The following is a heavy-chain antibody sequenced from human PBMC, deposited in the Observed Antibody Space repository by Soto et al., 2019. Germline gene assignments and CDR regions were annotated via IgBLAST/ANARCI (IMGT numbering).Heavy chain of an antibody. D-gene: IGHD6-19*01. J-gene: IGHJ4*02. CDR2: IYYSGST. V-gene: IGHV4-39*01. Sequence: SETLSLTCTVSGGSISSSSYYWGWIRQPPGKGLEWIGSIYYSGSTYYNPSLKSRVTISVDTSKNQFSLKLSSVTAADTAVYYCASGAVAAPFDYWGQGTLVTGSS. CDR3: ASGAVAAPFDY. CDR1: GGSISSSSYY.